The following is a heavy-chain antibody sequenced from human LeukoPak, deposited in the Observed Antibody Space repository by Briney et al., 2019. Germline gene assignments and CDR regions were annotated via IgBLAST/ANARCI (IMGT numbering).Heavy chain of an antibody. D-gene: IGHD1-26*01. J-gene: IGHJ4*02. CDR1: GYTFTTYD. V-gene: IGHV1-8*03. CDR2: MNLKSGYT. CDR3: ARVAGSIDY. Sequence: ASVKVSCKASGYTFTTYDINWVRQATGQGPEWMGWMNLKSGYTGYAQKFQGRVTVTRDTSTSTVYVELSSLRSEDTAVYYCARVAGSIDYWGQGTLVTVSS.